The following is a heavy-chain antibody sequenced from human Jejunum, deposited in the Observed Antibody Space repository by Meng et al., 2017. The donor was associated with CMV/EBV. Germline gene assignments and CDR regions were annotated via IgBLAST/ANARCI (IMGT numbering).Heavy chain of an antibody. Sequence: VSGGSISSGGYFWSWIRQHPGKGLEWIGYIYYSGTTYYNPSLKSRVTISLDTSKNQFSLKLSSVTAADTAVYYCARAGTTSWGYFEYWGQGTLVTVSS. V-gene: IGHV4-31*02. D-gene: IGHD2-2*01. J-gene: IGHJ4*02. CDR2: IYYSGTT. CDR1: GGSISSGGYF. CDR3: ARAGTTSWGYFEY.